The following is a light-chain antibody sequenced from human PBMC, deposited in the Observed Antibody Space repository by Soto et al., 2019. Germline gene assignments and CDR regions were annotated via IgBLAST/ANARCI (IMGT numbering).Light chain of an antibody. CDR1: QAVRTA. CDR3: LLDFRYFWA. Sequence: AIQLTQSPSSLSASVGDRGTITFLASQAVRTALGWYQQKPGKVPKLLIYAASTWQSGVPSRFSGSGSGTDFTLTISSLQPEDFATYYCLLDFRYFWAFGQGTKVDIK. V-gene: IGKV1-6*01. J-gene: IGKJ1*01. CDR2: AAS.